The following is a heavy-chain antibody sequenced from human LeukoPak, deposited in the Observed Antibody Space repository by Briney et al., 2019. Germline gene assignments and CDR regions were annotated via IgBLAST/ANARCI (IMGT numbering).Heavy chain of an antibody. CDR2: IYTSGST. D-gene: IGHD6-19*01. J-gene: IGHJ4*02. CDR1: GGSISSYY. V-gene: IGHV4-4*07. Sequence: SETLSLTCTVSGGSISSYYWSWIRQPAGKGLEWIGHIYTSGSTNYNPSLKSRVTMSVDTSKNQFSLKLSSVTAADTAVYYCARSYSSGWLFDYWGQGTLVTVSS. CDR3: ARSYSSGWLFDY.